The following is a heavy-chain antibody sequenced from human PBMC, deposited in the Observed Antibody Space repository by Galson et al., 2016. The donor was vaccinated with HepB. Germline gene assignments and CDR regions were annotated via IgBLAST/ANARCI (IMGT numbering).Heavy chain of an antibody. V-gene: IGHV3-74*01. J-gene: IGHJ5*02. Sequence: CAASGFTFSDYWMHWVRQGSGRGLMWVSRISSDGNTTTYADSVKGRFTISRDNAKNTLYLQMSSLRAEDTAMYYCTRDLATVADTWFDPWGQGTLVAVSS. CDR2: ISSDGNTT. CDR3: TRDLATVADTWFDP. D-gene: IGHD6-19*01. CDR1: GFTFSDYW.